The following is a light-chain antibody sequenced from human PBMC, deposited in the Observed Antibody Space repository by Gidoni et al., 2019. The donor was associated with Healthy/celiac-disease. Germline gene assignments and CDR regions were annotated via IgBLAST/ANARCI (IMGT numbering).Light chain of an antibody. J-gene: IGKJ1*01. CDR2: DAS. CDR3: QQFNSYPRT. CDR1: QGISSA. V-gene: IGKV1-13*02. Sequence: AIQWTQSPSSLSASVEDRVTITCRASQGISSALAWYQQKPGKAPKLLIYDASSLASGVPSRFSGSGSGTDFTLTISSLQPEVFAPYSCQQFNSYPRTFGQGTKVEIK.